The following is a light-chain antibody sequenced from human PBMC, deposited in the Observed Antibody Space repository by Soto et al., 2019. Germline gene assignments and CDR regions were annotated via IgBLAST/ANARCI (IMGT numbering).Light chain of an antibody. J-gene: IGLJ2*01. CDR1: SSDVGSYNL. V-gene: IGLV2-23*01. CDR2: EGS. Sequence: QSAPTQPASVSGSPGQSITISCTGTSSDVGSYNLVSWYQQHPGKAPKLMIYEGSKRPSGVSNRFSGSKSGNTASLTISGLQAEDEADYYCCSYAGRSTDVVFGGGTKLTVL. CDR3: CSYAGRSTDVV.